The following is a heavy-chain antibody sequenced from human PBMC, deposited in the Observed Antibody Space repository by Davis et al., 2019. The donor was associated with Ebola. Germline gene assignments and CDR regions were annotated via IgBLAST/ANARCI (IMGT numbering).Heavy chain of an antibody. D-gene: IGHD2-15*01. Sequence: SETLSLTCTVSSDSIRSSSSYYWGWIRQPPGKGLEYIGSIYYSGNTYYNPSLKSRVTISVDTSKNQFSLKLSSVTAADTAVYYCARGDCSGGSCYWYYYYYGMDVWCQGTTVTVSS. J-gene: IGHJ6*02. CDR2: IYYSGNT. CDR3: ARGDCSGGSCYWYYYYYGMDV. CDR1: SDSIRSSSSYY. V-gene: IGHV4-39*01.